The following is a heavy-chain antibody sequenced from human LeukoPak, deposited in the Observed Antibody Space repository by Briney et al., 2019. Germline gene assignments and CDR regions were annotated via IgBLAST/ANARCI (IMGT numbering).Heavy chain of an antibody. V-gene: IGHV4-31*03. J-gene: IGHJ4*02. CDR1: GGSFSSGGYY. D-gene: IGHD3-22*01. CDR3: ARSSFYYDSSGYYYGVSHYFDY. CDR2: IYYSGST. Sequence: SQTLSLTCTVSGGSFSSGGYYWSWIRQHPGKGLEWIGYIYYSGSTYYNPSLKSRVTISVDTSKNQFSLKLSSVTAADTAVYYCARSSFYYDSSGYYYGVSHYFDYWGQGTLVTVSS.